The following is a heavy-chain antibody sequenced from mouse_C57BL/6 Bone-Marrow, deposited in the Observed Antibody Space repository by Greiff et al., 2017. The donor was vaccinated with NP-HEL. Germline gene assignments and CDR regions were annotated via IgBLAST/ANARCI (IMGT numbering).Heavy chain of an antibody. CDR2: FHPYNDDT. J-gene: IGHJ1*03. CDR1: GYTFTTYP. D-gene: IGHD2-3*01. Sequence: QVQLKQSGAELVKPGASVKMSCKASGYTFTTYPIEWMKQNHGKSLEWIGNFHPYNDDTKYNEKFKGKATLTVEKSSSTVYLELSRLTSDDSAVYFCARGGWARDWYFAVWGTGTTVTVSS. CDR3: ARGGWARDWYFAV. V-gene: IGHV1-47*01.